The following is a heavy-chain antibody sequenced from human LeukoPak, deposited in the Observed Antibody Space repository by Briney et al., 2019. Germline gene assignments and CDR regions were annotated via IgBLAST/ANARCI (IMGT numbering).Heavy chain of an antibody. CDR3: AKDISYYENAFDS. Sequence: ERSLRLSCAASGFTFSNHGMHWVRQAPGKGLEWVAIISEDGNNEYYADSVKGRFTISRDNSKRTLYLQMNSLRAEDTAVYYCAKDISYYENAFDSWGQGTMVTVSS. J-gene: IGHJ3*01. V-gene: IGHV3-30*18. CDR2: ISEDGNNE. D-gene: IGHD3-22*01. CDR1: GFTFSNHG.